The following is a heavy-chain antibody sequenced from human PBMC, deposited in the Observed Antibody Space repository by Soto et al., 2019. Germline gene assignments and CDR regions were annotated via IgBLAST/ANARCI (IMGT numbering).Heavy chain of an antibody. Sequence: PSETLSLTCAFYVVSFSGYYWSWIRHPPGKGLEWIGEINHSGSTNYNPSLKSRVTISVDTSKNQFSLKLSSVTAADTAVYYCARGYRSSSYWGQGTLVTVSS. J-gene: IGHJ4*02. CDR1: VVSFSGYY. CDR3: ARGYRSSSY. CDR2: INHSGST. D-gene: IGHD6-13*01. V-gene: IGHV4-34*01.